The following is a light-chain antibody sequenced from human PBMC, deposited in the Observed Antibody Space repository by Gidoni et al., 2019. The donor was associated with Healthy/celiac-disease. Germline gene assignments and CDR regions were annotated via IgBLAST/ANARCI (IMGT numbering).Light chain of an antibody. CDR1: SSNVSGYNY. V-gene: IGLV2-14*01. CDR2: DVS. J-gene: IGLJ2*01. Sequence: QSALNQPASVSGSSGQSITIPCTGTSSNVSGYNYVSWYQQHPGKSPKLMLYDVSNRPSGVSNRFSGSKSGNTASLTISGLQAEDEADYYCSSYTSSSTLVVFGGGTKLTVL. CDR3: SSYTSSSTLVV.